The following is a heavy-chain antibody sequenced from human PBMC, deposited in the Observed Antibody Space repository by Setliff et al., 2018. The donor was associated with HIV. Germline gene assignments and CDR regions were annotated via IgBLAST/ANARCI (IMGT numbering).Heavy chain of an antibody. J-gene: IGHJ4*02. CDR3: ARDYSGWYYFDC. V-gene: IGHV4-61*08. D-gene: IGHD6-19*01. CDR1: GDSISSGAYY. Sequence: SETLSLTCSVSGDSISSGAYYWSWIRQHPVKGLEWIGYIFSSGITNYNPSLKSRVTMSVDTSKNQFSLKLSSVTAADTAVYYCARDYSGWYYFDCWGQGTLVTVSS. CDR2: IFSSGIT.